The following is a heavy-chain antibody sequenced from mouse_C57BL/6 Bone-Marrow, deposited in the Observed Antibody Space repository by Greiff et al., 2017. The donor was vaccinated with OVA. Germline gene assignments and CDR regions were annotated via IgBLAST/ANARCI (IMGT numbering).Heavy chain of an antibody. D-gene: IGHD1-1*01. CDR2: IRLKSDNYAT. CDR1: GFTFSNYW. V-gene: IGHV6-3*01. J-gene: IGHJ3*01. Sequence: EVQLVASGGGLVQPGGSMKLPCVASGFTFSNYWMNWVRQSPEKGLEWVAQIRLKSDNYATHYAESVKGRFTISRDDSKSSVYLQMNNLRAEDTGIYYCTGDYGSSYGIAYWGQGTLVTVSA. CDR3: TGDYGSSYGIAY.